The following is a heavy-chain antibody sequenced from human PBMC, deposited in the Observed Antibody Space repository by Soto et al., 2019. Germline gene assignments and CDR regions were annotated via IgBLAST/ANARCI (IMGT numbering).Heavy chain of an antibody. V-gene: IGHV5-10-1*01. J-gene: IGHJ4*02. CDR3: ARQIGGSSRWYFFDY. D-gene: IGHD6-13*01. CDR2: IDPSDSNT. Sequence: GESLKISCKGSGYTFTGFFITWVRQMPGKGLEWMGRIDPSDSNTNYSPSFQGHVTISVDKSTSTVYLHWSNLKASDTAMYYCARQIGGSSRWYFFDYWGQGTLVTVSS. CDR1: GYTFTGFF.